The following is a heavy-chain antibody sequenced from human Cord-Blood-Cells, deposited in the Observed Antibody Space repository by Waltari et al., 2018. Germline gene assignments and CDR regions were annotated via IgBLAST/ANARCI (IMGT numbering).Heavy chain of an antibody. CDR1: GYTFTSYA. Sequence: QVQLVQSGAEVKKPGASVKVSCKASGYTFTSYAMHWVRQAPGQRLEWRGWINAGNGNTKYSQKFQDRVTITRDTSASTAYMELSSLRSEDTAVYYCASIGSVGIWGDAFDIWGQGTMVTVSS. CDR2: INAGNGNT. J-gene: IGHJ3*02. V-gene: IGHV1-3*01. D-gene: IGHD3-16*01. CDR3: ASIGSVGIWGDAFDI.